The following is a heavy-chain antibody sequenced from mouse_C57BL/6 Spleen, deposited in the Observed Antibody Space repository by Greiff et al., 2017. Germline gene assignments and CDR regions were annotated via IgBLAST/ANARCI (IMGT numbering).Heavy chain of an antibody. CDR2: IYPGSGNT. D-gene: IGHD4-1*01. CDR1: GYTFTDYY. CDR3: ARDNWAFDY. V-gene: IGHV1-76*01. Sequence: QVQLQQSGAELVRPGASVKLSCKASGYTFTDYYINWVKQRPGQGLEWIARIYPGSGNTYYNEKFKGKATLTAENSSSTAYMQRSSLTSEDAGVYFCARDNWAFDYWGQGTTLTVSA. J-gene: IGHJ2*01.